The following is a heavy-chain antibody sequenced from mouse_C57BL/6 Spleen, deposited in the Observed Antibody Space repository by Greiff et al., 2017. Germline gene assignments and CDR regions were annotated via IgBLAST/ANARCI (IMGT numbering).Heavy chain of an antibody. CDR3: ARGGYSNYGLAY. V-gene: IGHV1-59*01. Sequence: VQLQQPGAELVRPGTSVKLSCKASGYTFTSYWMHWVKQRPGQGLEWIGVIDPSDSYTNYNQKFKGKATLTVDTSSSTAYMQLSSLTSEDSAVYYCARGGYSNYGLAYWGQGTLVTVSA. D-gene: IGHD2-5*01. CDR2: IDPSDSYT. J-gene: IGHJ3*01. CDR1: GYTFTSYW.